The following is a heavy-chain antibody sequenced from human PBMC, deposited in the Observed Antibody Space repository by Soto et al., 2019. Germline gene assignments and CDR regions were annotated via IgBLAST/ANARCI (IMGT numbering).Heavy chain of an antibody. V-gene: IGHV1-18*01. CDR2: ISAYNGNT. CDR1: GYTFTSYG. D-gene: IGHD1-26*01. Sequence: ASVKVYCKAAGYTFTSYGISWVRQAPGQGLEWMGWISAYNGNTNYAQKLQGRVTMTTDTSTSTAYMELRSLRAEDTALYYCAKRRGGTYLVDHWGQGTLVTVSS. CDR3: AKRRGGTYLVDH. J-gene: IGHJ4*02.